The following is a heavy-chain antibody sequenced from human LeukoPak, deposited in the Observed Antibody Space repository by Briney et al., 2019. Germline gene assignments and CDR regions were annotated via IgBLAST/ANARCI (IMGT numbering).Heavy chain of an antibody. D-gene: IGHD3-16*01. CDR2: FNPGDSDA. CDR1: GYSFTTYW. Sequence: GASLKISCQGSGYSFTTYWIAWVRQMPGKGLEWMEIFNPGDSDARYSPSFQGQVTISADKSISTAYLQWSSLKASDAAMYYCARRGGSNGYFYLDFWGQGTLVTVSS. J-gene: IGHJ4*02. V-gene: IGHV5-51*01. CDR3: ARRGGSNGYFYLDF.